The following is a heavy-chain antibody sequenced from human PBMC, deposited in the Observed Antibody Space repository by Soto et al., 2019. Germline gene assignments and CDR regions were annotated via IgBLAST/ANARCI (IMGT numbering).Heavy chain of an antibody. Sequence: QVQLVQSGAEVKKPGASVKVSCKASGYTFTGYYMHWVRQAPGQGLEWMGWINPNSGGTNYAQKFQGRVTMTRHTSISTAYMELSRLRSDDTAVYYCARVLGSSGPIPAEYSWFAPWGQGTLVTVSS. J-gene: IGHJ5*02. CDR3: ARVLGSSGPIPAEYSWFAP. V-gene: IGHV1-2*02. CDR2: INPNSGGT. D-gene: IGHD3-22*01. CDR1: GYTFTGYY.